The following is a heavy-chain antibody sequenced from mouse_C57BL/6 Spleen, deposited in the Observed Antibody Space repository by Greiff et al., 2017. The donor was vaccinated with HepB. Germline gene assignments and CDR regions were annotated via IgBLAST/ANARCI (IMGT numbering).Heavy chain of an antibody. V-gene: IGHV14-4*01. D-gene: IGHD2-2*01. CDR1: GFNIKDDY. CDR3: TTGIYYGYDEDAMDY. J-gene: IGHJ4*01. Sequence: EXQLQQSGAELVRPGASVKLSCTASGFNIKDDYMHWVKQRPEQGLEWIGWIDPENGDTEYASKFQGKATITADTSSNTAYLQLSSLTSEDTAVYYCTTGIYYGYDEDAMDYWGQGTSVTVSS. CDR2: IDPENGDT.